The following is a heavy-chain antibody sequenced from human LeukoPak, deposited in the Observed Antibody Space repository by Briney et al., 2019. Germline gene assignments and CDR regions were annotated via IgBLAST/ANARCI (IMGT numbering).Heavy chain of an antibody. J-gene: IGHJ6*02. CDR2: ISYDGSKE. CDR1: GFTFSSYS. Sequence: GTSLSLSCVASGFTFSSYSMHWVRQAPGKGLEWVAVISYDGSKEHYASSVKGRFTISRDNAKNSLYLQMNGLRAEDTAVYYCARSSTWLSYGMDVWGQGTTVTVSS. D-gene: IGHD6-19*01. CDR3: ARSSTWLSYGMDV. V-gene: IGHV3-30*04.